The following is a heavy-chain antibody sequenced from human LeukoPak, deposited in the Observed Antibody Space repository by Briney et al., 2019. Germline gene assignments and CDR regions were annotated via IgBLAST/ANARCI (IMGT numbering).Heavy chain of an antibody. CDR2: INSDGSST. J-gene: IGHJ3*01. CDR1: GFTFSSYW. Sequence: GGSLRLSCAASGFTFSSYWMHWVRHAPGKGLVWVSRINSDGSSTNYADSVKGRFTISRDNAKNTLYLQMSRLRAEDTAVYYCARKGLVGPSAFDVWGQGTMVTVSS. V-gene: IGHV3-74*01. CDR3: ARKGLVGPSAFDV. D-gene: IGHD2-2*01.